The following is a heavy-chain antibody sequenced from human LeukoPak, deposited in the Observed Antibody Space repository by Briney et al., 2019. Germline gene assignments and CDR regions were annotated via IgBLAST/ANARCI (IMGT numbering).Heavy chain of an antibody. Sequence: SETLSLTCTVSGGSISSSSYYWGWIRQPPGKGLEWIGSIYYSGSTYYNPSLKSRVTISVDTSKNQFSLKLSSVTAADTAVYYCARDRRILYYDYWGQGTLVTVSS. D-gene: IGHD2-15*01. CDR1: GGSISSSSYY. CDR2: IYYSGST. CDR3: ARDRRILYYDY. V-gene: IGHV4-39*07. J-gene: IGHJ4*02.